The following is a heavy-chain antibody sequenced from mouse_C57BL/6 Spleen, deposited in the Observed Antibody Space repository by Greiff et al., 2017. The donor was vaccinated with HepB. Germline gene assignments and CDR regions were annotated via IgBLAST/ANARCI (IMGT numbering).Heavy chain of an antibody. CDR3: ARKGCGNPYYYAMDY. D-gene: IGHD3-3*01. CDR2: IYPGSGST. V-gene: IGHV1-55*01. Sequence: QVQLKQPGAELVKPGASVKMSCKASGYTFTSYWITWVQQRPGQGLEWIEDIYPGSGSTNYHEKFKSKATLTVDTSSSTAYMQLSSLTSEDSAVYYGARKGCGNPYYYAMDYWGQGASVTVS. CDR1: GYTFTSYW. J-gene: IGHJ4*01.